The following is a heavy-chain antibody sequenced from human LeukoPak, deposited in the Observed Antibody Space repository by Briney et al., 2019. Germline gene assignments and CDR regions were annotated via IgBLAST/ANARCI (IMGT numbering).Heavy chain of an antibody. CDR3: ARVAYCGGDCYWYFDL. Sequence: PGGSLRLSCVASAFTFSDYSMNWVRQAPGKGLEWVSSISSGSSYIYYADSVKGRFTISRDNAKNSLYLQMNNLRAEDTAVYYCARVAYCGGDCYWYFDLWGRGTLVTVSS. CDR2: ISSGSSYI. CDR1: AFTFSDYS. D-gene: IGHD2-21*02. J-gene: IGHJ2*01. V-gene: IGHV3-21*01.